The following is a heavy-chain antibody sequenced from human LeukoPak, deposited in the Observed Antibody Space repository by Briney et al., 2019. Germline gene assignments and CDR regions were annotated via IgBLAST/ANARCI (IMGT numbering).Heavy chain of an antibody. J-gene: IGHJ3*02. CDR3: ARGGPSDSGIYRGAFDI. CDR2: ISGSGGST. Sequence: PGGSLRLSCAASGITFSSYWMSWVRQAPGKGLEWVTAISGSGGSTYYADSVKGRFTISRDNSKNTLYLQMNSLRAEDTAVYYCARGGPSDSGIYRGAFDIWGQGTMVTVSS. CDR1: GITFSSYW. D-gene: IGHD1-26*01. V-gene: IGHV3-23*01.